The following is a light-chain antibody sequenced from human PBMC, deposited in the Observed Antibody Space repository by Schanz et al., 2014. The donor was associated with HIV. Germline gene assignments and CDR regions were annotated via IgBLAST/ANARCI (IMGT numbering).Light chain of an antibody. CDR1: SPNLGAGYD. Sequence: QSVLTEPPSVSGAPGQGVTISCTGSSPNLGAGYDVFWYKQLPGTAPKLLIYRPSGVPDRFSASKSDTSGSLAITGLQTGDEADYYCGTWDSSLSGVVFGGGTKLTV. CDR3: GTWDSSLSGVV. J-gene: IGLJ2*01. V-gene: IGLV1-40*01.